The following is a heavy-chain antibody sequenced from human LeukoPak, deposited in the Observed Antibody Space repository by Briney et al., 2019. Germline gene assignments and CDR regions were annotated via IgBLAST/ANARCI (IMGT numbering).Heavy chain of an antibody. V-gene: IGHV1-69*05. J-gene: IGHJ6*03. Sequence: SVKVSCKASGGTFSSYAISWVRQAPGQGLEWMGGIIPIFGTANYARKFQGRVTITTDESTSTAYMELSSLRSEDTAVYYCASCSSTYYYYYYYMDVWGKGTTVTVSS. CDR2: IIPIFGTA. CDR1: GGTFSSYA. CDR3: ASCSSTYYYYYYYMDV. D-gene: IGHD2-2*01.